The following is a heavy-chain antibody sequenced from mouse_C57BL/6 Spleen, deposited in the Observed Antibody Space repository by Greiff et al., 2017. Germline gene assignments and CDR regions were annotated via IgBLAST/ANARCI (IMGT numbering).Heavy chain of an antibody. J-gene: IGHJ4*01. Sequence: DVMLVESGEGLVKPGGSLKLSCAASGFTFSSYAMSWVRQTPEERLEWVAYISSGGDYIYYADTVKGRFTISRDNARNTLYLQMSSLKSEDTAMYYCTREGGYYGDYYAMDYWGQGTSVTVSS. V-gene: IGHV5-9-1*02. CDR2: ISSGGDYI. CDR1: GFTFSSYA. CDR3: TREGGYYGDYYAMDY. D-gene: IGHD2-3*01.